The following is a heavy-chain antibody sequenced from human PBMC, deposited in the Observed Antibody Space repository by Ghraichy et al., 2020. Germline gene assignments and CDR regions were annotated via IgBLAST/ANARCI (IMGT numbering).Heavy chain of an antibody. V-gene: IGHV1-8*01. D-gene: IGHD1-7*01. CDR3: ARGNWNYVSGAFDI. Sequence: ASVKVSCKASGYTFTSYDINWVRQATGQGLEWMGWMNPSSGNTGYAQKFQGRVTMTRNTSISTAYMELSSLRSEDTAVYYCARGNWNYVSGAFDIWGQGTMVTVSS. J-gene: IGHJ3*02. CDR1: GYTFTSYD. CDR2: MNPSSGNT.